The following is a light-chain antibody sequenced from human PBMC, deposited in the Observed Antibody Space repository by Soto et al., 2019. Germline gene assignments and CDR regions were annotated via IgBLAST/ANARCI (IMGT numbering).Light chain of an antibody. CDR1: SSDVGGYNY. CDR3: SSYTSSSTNYV. J-gene: IGLJ1*01. Sequence: QSVLTQPASVSGSPGQSITISCTGTSSDVGGYNYVSWYQQHPGKAPKLMIYEVSNRPSGVSNRFSGSKSGNTASLTISGLQAEDEADYYCSSYTSSSTNYVSGNGTKVT. V-gene: IGLV2-14*01. CDR2: EVS.